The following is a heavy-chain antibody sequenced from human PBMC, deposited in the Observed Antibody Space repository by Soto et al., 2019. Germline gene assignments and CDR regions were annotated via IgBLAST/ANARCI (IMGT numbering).Heavy chain of an antibody. Sequence: GESLKISCAASGFTFSSYAMSWVRQAPGKGLEWVSAISGSGGSTYYADSVKGRFTISRDNSKNTLYLQMNSLRAEDTAVYYCAKPYYYDSSGYSEFDPWGQGTLVTAPQ. J-gene: IGHJ5*02. CDR2: ISGSGGST. CDR1: GFTFSSYA. V-gene: IGHV3-23*01. CDR3: AKPYYYDSSGYSEFDP. D-gene: IGHD3-22*01.